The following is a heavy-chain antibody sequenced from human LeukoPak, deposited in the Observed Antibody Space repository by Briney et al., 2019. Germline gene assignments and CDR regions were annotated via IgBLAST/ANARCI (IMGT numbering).Heavy chain of an antibody. CDR3: ARDSVTMVRGVILYYMDV. D-gene: IGHD3-10*01. V-gene: IGHV4-38-2*02. CDR1: GYSISSGYY. Sequence: SETLSLTCTVSGYSISSGYYWGWIRQPPGKGLEWIGNIYHSGSTYYNPSLKSRVTISVDTSKNQFSLKLSSVTAADTAVYYCARDSVTMVRGVILYYMDVWGKGTTVTISS. CDR2: IYHSGST. J-gene: IGHJ6*03.